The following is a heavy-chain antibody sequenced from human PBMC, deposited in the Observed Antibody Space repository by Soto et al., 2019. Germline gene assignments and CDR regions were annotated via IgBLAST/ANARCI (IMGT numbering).Heavy chain of an antibody. J-gene: IGHJ6*02. CDR1: GFTFSSFG. Sequence: QVQVVESGGGVVQPGRSLRLSCAASGFTFSSFGMHWVRQAPGKGLEWVSLIWYDGSKKSYGDSVKGRFTISRDNSRNTVYLQMNSLRADDTAVYYCARDASYYSLWIGYYPSRNGMDVWGQGTTVPVSS. CDR3: ARDASYYSLWIGYYPSRNGMDV. V-gene: IGHV3-33*01. CDR2: IWYDGSKK. D-gene: IGHD3-3*01.